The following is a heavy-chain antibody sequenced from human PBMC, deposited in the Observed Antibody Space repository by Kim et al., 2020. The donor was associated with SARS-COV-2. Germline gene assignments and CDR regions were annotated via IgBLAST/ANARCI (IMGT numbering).Heavy chain of an antibody. J-gene: IGHJ4*02. V-gene: IGHV3-33*08. CDR3: ARDMDYYDSSGYHY. CDR1: GFTFSSYG. Sequence: GGSLRLSCAASGFTFSSYGMHWVRQAPGKGLEWVAVIWYDGSNKYYADSVKGRFTISRDNSKNTLYLQMNSLRAEDTAVYYCARDMDYYDSSGYHYWGQGTLVNVSS. CDR2: IWYDGSNK. D-gene: IGHD3-22*01.